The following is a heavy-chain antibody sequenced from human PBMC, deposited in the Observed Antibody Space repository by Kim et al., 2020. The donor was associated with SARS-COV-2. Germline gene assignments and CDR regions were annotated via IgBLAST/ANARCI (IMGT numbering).Heavy chain of an antibody. V-gene: IGHV4-59*01. D-gene: IGHD3-3*01. J-gene: IGHJ4*02. CDR2: IYYSGST. Sequence: SETLSLTCTVSGGSISSYYWSWIRQPPGKGLEWIGYIYYSGSTNYNPSLKSRVTISVDTSKNQFSLKLSSVTAADTAVYYCARGAPVLRFLEWSKDVISYFDYWGQGTLVTVSS. CDR1: GGSISSYY. CDR3: ARGAPVLRFLEWSKDVISYFDY.